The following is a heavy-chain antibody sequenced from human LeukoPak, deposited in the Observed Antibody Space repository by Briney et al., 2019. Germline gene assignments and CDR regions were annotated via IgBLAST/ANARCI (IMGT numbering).Heavy chain of an antibody. CDR3: AGLAAAGVDY. J-gene: IGHJ4*02. Sequence: PGGSLRLSCAASEFTFSSYSMNWVRQAPGKGLEWVSSISSSSSYIYYADSVKGRLTISRDNAKNSLYLQMNSLRAEDTAVYYCAGLAAAGVDYWGQGTLVTVSS. D-gene: IGHD6-13*01. CDR1: EFTFSSYS. CDR2: ISSSSSYI. V-gene: IGHV3-21*01.